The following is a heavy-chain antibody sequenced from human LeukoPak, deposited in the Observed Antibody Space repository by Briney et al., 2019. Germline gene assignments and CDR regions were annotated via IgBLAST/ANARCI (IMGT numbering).Heavy chain of an antibody. D-gene: IGHD2-15*01. CDR3: VRDNPRCCGVVPANIDDY. CDR1: GFTFSSYA. CDR2: ISGSGGST. V-gene: IGHV3-23*01. Sequence: GGSLRLSCAASGFTFSSYAMSWVRQAPGKGLEWVSAISGSGGSTYYADSVKGRFTISRDNAKNSLYLQMHSLRAEDTAVYYCVRDNPRCCGVVPANIDDYWGQGTLVTVSS. J-gene: IGHJ4*02.